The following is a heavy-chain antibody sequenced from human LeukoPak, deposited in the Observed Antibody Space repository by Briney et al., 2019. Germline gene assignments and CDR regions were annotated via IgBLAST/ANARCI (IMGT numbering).Heavy chain of an antibody. J-gene: IGHJ4*02. V-gene: IGHV4-39*07. CDR3: ARAPKIYYDYVWGSYPFDY. CDR1: GGSISSSSYY. D-gene: IGHD3-16*02. Sequence: SETLSLTCSVFGGSISSSSYYWGWIRQPPGKGLEWIGSIYYSGSTYYNPSLKSRVTISVDMSKNQFSLKLSSVTAADTAVYYCARAPKIYYDYVWGSYPFDYWGQGTLVTVSS. CDR2: IYYSGST.